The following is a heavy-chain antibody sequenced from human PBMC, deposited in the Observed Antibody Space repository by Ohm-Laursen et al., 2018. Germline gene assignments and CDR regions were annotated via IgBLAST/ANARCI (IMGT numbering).Heavy chain of an antibody. CDR3: ARAAVAAPTPYYYGMDV. Sequence: ASVKVSCKASGYSFNSNHMQWLRQAPGQGLEWMGWISAYNGNTNYAQKLQGRVTMTTDTSTSTAYMELRSLRSDVTAVYYCARAAVAAPTPYYYGMDVWGQGTTVTVSS. CDR2: ISAYNGNT. V-gene: IGHV1-18*04. J-gene: IGHJ6*02. CDR1: GYSFNSNH. D-gene: IGHD6-19*01.